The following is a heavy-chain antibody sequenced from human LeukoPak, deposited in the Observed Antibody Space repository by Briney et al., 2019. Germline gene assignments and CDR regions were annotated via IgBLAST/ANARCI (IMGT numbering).Heavy chain of an antibody. Sequence: SVKVSCKASGGTFSSYAISWVRQAPGQGLEWMGGIIPIFGTANYAQKFQGRVTITADESTSTAYMELSSLRSEDTAVYYCAKETYSSEIFDYWGQGTLVTVSP. V-gene: IGHV1-69*01. J-gene: IGHJ4*02. CDR2: IIPIFGTA. D-gene: IGHD3-22*01. CDR3: AKETYSSEIFDY. CDR1: GGTFSSYA.